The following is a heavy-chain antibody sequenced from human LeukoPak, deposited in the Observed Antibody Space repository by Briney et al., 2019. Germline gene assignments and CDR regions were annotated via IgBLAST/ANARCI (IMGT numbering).Heavy chain of an antibody. Sequence: PGGSLRLSCAASGLTFSGSAKHWVRQAPGEGLEWVSAISYSGGSTYYADSVKGRFTISRDNSKNTLYLQMNRLRAEDTAVYYCAKRISSGWSYYFDYWGQGTLVTVSS. CDR1: GLTFSGSA. J-gene: IGHJ4*02. D-gene: IGHD6-19*01. CDR2: ISYSGGST. V-gene: IGHV3-23*01. CDR3: AKRISSGWSYYFDY.